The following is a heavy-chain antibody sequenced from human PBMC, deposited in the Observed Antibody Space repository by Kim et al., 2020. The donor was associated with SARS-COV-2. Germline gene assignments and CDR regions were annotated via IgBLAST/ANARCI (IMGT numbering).Heavy chain of an antibody. CDR1: GYTFTCCS. J-gene: IGHJ5*02. V-gene: IGHV7-4-1*02. Sequence: ASVKVSCKASGYTFTCCSINWLRQAPGQGLEWMGWINAYTGKPTYAQGFKGRFVFSLDTSVSTAYLQITSLEAEDTAVYYCARDLATIKFDPWGQGTLVT. CDR3: ARDLATIKFDP. CDR2: INAYTGKP. D-gene: IGHD1-20*01.